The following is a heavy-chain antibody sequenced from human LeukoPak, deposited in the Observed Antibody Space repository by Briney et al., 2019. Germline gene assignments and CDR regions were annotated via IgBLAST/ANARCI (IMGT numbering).Heavy chain of an antibody. V-gene: IGHV1-58*01. J-gene: IGHJ4*02. Sequence: ASVKVSCKASGFTFTSSAVQWVRQARGQRLEWIGWIVVGSGNTNYAQKFQERVTITRDMSTSTAYMELSSLRSEDAAVYYCAAECGGGSFDYWGQGTLVTVSS. CDR1: GFTFTSSA. CDR2: IVVGSGNT. CDR3: AAECGGGSFDY. D-gene: IGHD1-26*01.